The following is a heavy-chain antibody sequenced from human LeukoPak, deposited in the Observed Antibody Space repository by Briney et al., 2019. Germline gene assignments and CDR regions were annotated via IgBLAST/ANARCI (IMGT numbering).Heavy chain of an antibody. Sequence: SETLSLTCTVSGGSISSYCWSWIRQPPGKGLEWIGYIYYSGSTNYNPSLKSRVTISVDTSKNQFSLKLSSVTAADTAVYYCAREHKDGYSGYDYFDYWGQGTLVTVSS. CDR3: AREHKDGYSGYDYFDY. J-gene: IGHJ4*02. CDR1: GGSISSYC. V-gene: IGHV4-59*12. D-gene: IGHD5-12*01. CDR2: IYYSGST.